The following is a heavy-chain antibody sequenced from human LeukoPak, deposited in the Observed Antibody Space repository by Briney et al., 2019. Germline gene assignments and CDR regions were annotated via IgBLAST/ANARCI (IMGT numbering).Heavy chain of an antibody. CDR2: ISGSGCST. CDR3: AKDRKGYYYWSFAY. V-gene: IGHV3-23*01. CDR1: GFTFSSYA. D-gene: IGHD3-22*01. J-gene: IGHJ4*02. Sequence: GGSLRLSCAASGFTFSSYAMSWVRQAPGKGLEWVSSISGSGCSTYYADSVKGRFTISRDNSKNTLYLQMNRLRAEDTAVYYCAKDRKGYYYWSFAYWGQGTLVTVSS.